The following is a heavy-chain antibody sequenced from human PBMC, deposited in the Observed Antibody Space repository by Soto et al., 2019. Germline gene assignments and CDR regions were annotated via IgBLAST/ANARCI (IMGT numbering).Heavy chain of an antibody. V-gene: IGHV3-23*01. CDR3: AKDRTREWELLPRYFDY. CDR2: ISGSGGST. Sequence: GGSLRLSCAAPGFTFSSYAMSWVRQAPGKGLEWVSAISGSGGSTYYADSVKGRFTISRDNSKNTLYLQMNSLRAEDTAVYYCAKDRTREWELLPRYFDYWGQGTLVTVSS. J-gene: IGHJ4*02. CDR1: GFTFSSYA. D-gene: IGHD1-26*01.